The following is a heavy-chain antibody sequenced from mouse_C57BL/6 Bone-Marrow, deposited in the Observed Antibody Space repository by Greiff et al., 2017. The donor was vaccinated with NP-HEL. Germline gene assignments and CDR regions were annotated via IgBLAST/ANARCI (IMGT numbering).Heavy chain of an antibody. CDR2: ISSGGSYT. J-gene: IGHJ3*01. CDR3: ARPLPDGYSAGFAY. D-gene: IGHD2-3*01. Sequence: EVKVVESGGDLVKPGGSLKLSCAASGFTFSSYGMSWVRQTPDKRLEWVATISSGGSYTYYPDSVKGRFTISRDNAKNTLYLQMSILKSEDTAMYYCARPLPDGYSAGFAYWGQGTLVTVSA. V-gene: IGHV5-6*01. CDR1: GFTFSSYG.